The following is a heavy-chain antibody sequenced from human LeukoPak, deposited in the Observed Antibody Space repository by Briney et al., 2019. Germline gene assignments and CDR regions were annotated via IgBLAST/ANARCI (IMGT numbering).Heavy chain of an antibody. CDR1: GGSFSAYY. D-gene: IGHD4-17*01. Sequence: SETLSLTCAVSGGSFSAYYWTWIRQPPGKGLEWIGEINHSGSANYNPSLKSRVTISLDTSRNQFSLKLSSVTAADTAVYYCARGQGTVTTHWGQGTLVTVSS. CDR2: INHSGSA. V-gene: IGHV4-34*01. J-gene: IGHJ4*02. CDR3: ARGQGTVTTH.